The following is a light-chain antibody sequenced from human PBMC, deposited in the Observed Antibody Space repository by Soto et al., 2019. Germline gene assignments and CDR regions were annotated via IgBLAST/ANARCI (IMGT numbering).Light chain of an antibody. CDR3: QQYGDSLLT. J-gene: IGKJ1*01. Sequence: VLTQSPATLSLSPGKRATLSCRASESVDFHLAWYKQKPGQAPRLLMYDASTRATGIPDRFSGSGSGTDFTLIISRLEPEAFEVYYCQQYGDSLLTFGQGTKVDIK. CDR1: ESVDFH. V-gene: IGKV3-20*01. CDR2: DAS.